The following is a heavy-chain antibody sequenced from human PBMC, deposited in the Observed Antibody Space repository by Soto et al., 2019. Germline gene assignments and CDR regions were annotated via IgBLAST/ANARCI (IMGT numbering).Heavy chain of an antibody. CDR2: IDPSGGVT. CDR3: ARVVTSHEVDALDVYHFDY. CDR1: GYTFTKFH. V-gene: IGHV1-46*01. Sequence: ASVKVSCKASGYTFTKFHIHWVRQAPGQGLEWMGMIDPSGGVTRDAQRFQGRITMTSDTSTSSAYMELRGLTSEDTAVYYCARVVTSHEVDALDVYHFDYWGQGTLVTVSS. D-gene: IGHD5-18*01. J-gene: IGHJ4*02.